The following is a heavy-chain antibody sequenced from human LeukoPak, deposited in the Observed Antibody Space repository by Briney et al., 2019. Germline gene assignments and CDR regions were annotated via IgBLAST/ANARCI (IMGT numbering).Heavy chain of an antibody. CDR1: GGSISSYY. J-gene: IGHJ6*03. V-gene: IGHV4-4*07. CDR2: IYTSGST. CDR3: ARELRGARHYYCMDV. D-gene: IGHD4/OR15-4a*01. Sequence: PSETLSLTCTVSGGSISSYYWSWIRQPAGKGLEWIGRIYTSGSTNYNPSLKSRVTMSVDTSKNQFSLKLSSVTAADTAVYYCARELRGARHYYCMDVWGKGTTVTVSS.